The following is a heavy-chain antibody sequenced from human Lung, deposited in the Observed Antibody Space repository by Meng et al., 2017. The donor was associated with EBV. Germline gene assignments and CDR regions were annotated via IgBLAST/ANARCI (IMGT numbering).Heavy chain of an antibody. D-gene: IGHD6-6*01. CDR2: IYDSGST. Sequence: GLLQHSETLPLTCTVSGGSMRFGDYSWSWIRQPPGKGLEWIGYIYDSGSTSYNPSLMSRVTISVDTSRNQFSLKLTSVTAADTAVYYCAREYSSSSGLPGPWGQGTLATVSS. CDR3: AREYSSSSGLPGP. J-gene: IGHJ5*02. V-gene: IGHV4-30-4*08. CDR1: GGSMRFGDYS.